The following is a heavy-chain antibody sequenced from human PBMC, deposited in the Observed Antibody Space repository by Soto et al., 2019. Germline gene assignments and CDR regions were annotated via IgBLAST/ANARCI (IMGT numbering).Heavy chain of an antibody. Sequence: GGSLRLSCAASGFTFGDYAMHWVRQAPGKVLEWVSGISWNSGSIGYADAVKGRFTISRDDAKNYLYLQMNSLRAEDTASYYFAKGDFWSTYTSLMDIWGQGTMVTVSS. CDR2: ISWNSGSI. V-gene: IGHV3-9*01. J-gene: IGHJ6*02. CDR3: AKGDFWSTYTSLMDI. D-gene: IGHD3-3*01. CDR1: GFTFGDYA.